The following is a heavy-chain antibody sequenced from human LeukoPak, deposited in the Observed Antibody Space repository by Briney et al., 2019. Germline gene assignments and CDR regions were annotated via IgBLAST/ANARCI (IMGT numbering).Heavy chain of an antibody. CDR2: ISESGGTT. CDR1: GFTFSSYA. V-gene: IGHV3-23*01. Sequence: GGSLRLTCAASGFTFSSYAMNWVRQAPGKGLEWVSSISESGGTTDYADSVKGRFTISRDNSKNTLYLQMNSLRAEDTAVYYCAELGITMIGGVWGKGTTVTISS. J-gene: IGHJ6*04. CDR3: AELGITMIGGV. D-gene: IGHD3-10*02.